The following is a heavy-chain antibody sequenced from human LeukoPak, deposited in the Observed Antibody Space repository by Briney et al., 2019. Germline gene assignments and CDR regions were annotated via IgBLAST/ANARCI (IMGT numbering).Heavy chain of an antibody. CDR2: IYYSGST. J-gene: IGHJ6*03. Sequence: PSETLSLTCTVSGGSISSSSYYWGWIRQPPGKGLEWIGSIYYSGSTYYNPSLKSRVTISVDTSKNQFFLKLSSVTAADTAVYYCARRGSSPNYYYYYMDVWGKGTTVTVSS. V-gene: IGHV4-39*01. D-gene: IGHD6-6*01. CDR3: ARRGSSPNYYYYYMDV. CDR1: GGSISSSSYY.